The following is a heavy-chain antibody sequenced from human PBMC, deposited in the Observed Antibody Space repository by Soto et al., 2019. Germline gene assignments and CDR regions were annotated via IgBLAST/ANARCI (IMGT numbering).Heavy chain of an antibody. CDR2: IWYDGSNK. CDR1: GFTFSSYG. CDR3: AREGYVEMATTTGAFDI. Sequence: HPGGSLRLSCAASGFTFSSYGMHWVRQAPGKGLEWVAVIWYDGSNKYYADSVKGRFTISRDNSKNTLYLQMNSLRAEDTAVYYCAREGYVEMATTTGAFDIWGQGTMVTVSS. J-gene: IGHJ3*02. D-gene: IGHD5-12*01. V-gene: IGHV3-33*01.